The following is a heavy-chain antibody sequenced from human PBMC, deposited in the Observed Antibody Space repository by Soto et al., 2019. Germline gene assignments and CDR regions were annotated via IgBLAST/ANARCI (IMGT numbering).Heavy chain of an antibody. Sequence: EVQLVESGGGLVQPGRSLRLSCAASGFTFSDHYMDWVRQAPGKGLEWVGRTKHKRAQYTTEYAATVKGRFTLSRDDSRNTLYLQLNSLTTEDTAVYYCVCSISGVGHWGQGTLVTVSS. CDR1: GFTFSDHY. J-gene: IGHJ4*02. CDR2: TKHKRAQYTT. CDR3: VCSISGVGH. V-gene: IGHV3-72*01. D-gene: IGHD3-3*01.